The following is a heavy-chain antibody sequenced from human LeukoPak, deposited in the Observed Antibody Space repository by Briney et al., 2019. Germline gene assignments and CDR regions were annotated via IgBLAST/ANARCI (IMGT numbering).Heavy chain of an antibody. D-gene: IGHD2-2*01. J-gene: IGHJ5*02. V-gene: IGHV4-39*01. CDR1: GGSIGSSGYY. Sequence: SETLSLTCTVSGGSIGSSGYYWGWIRQPPGKGLEWIGIIYYSGSTSYNPSLKSRVTISVDTSKKQFSLNLTSVTAADTAVYYCARYSASVGWFDPWGQGTLVTVSS. CDR3: ARYSASVGWFDP. CDR2: IYYSGST.